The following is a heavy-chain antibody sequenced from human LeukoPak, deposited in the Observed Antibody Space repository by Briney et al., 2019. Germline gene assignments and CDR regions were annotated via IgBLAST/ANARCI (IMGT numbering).Heavy chain of an antibody. V-gene: IGHV4-59*01. J-gene: IGHJ5*02. Sequence: SETLSLTCTVSGGSISSYYWSWLRPPPGKGLEWIGYIYDSGSTNYNPSLKSRVTISVDTSKNQFSLKLSSVTAADTAVYYCAREREYSSGPRSWFDPWGQGTLVTVSS. CDR3: AREREYSSGPRSWFDP. CDR1: GGSISSYY. D-gene: IGHD6-19*01. CDR2: IYDSGST.